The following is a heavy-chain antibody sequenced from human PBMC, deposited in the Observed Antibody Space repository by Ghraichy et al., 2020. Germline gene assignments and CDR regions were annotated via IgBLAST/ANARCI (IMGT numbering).Heavy chain of an antibody. CDR2: IYYSGST. D-gene: IGHD6-13*01. V-gene: IGHV4-61*01. CDR3: ARERRYSSSWPIDY. Sequence: SETLSLTCTVSGGSVSSGSYYWSWIRQPPGKGLEWIGYIYYSGSTNYNPSLKSRVTISVDTSKNQFSLKLSSVTAADTAVYYCARERRYSSSWPIDYWGQGTLATVSS. CDR1: GGSVSSGSYY. J-gene: IGHJ4*02.